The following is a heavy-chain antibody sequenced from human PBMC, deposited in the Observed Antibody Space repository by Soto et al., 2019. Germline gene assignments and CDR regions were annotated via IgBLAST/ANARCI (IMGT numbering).Heavy chain of an antibody. Sequence: XTLSLPGTISNGSIGSYEWTWIRQPPGKGLELIGHIYYSGSTNYNPSLKSRLTLSLDTSKKQFSLKLTSVTAPDTAVYYCARVGRLITAAGLLDAWGQGTLGPVSS. D-gene: IGHD6-13*01. CDR1: NGSIGSYE. CDR2: IYYSGST. V-gene: IGHV4-59*01. CDR3: ARVGRLITAAGLLDA. J-gene: IGHJ5*02.